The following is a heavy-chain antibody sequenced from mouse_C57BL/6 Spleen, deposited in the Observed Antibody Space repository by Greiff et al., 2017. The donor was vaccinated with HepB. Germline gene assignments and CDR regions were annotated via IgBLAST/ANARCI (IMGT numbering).Heavy chain of an antibody. CDR2: ISYDGSN. V-gene: IGHV3-6*01. CDR3: ARGDYGTPYGYFDV. Sequence: EVQLQESGPGLVKPSQSLSLTCSVTGYSITSGYYWNWIRQFPGNKLEWMGYISYDGSNNYNPSLKNRISITRDTSKNQFFLKLNSVTTEDTATYYCARGDYGTPYGYFDVWGTGTTVTVSS. D-gene: IGHD1-1*01. J-gene: IGHJ1*03. CDR1: GYSITSGYY.